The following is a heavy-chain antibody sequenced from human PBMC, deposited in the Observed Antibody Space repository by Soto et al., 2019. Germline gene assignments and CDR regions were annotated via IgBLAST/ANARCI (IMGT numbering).Heavy chain of an antibody. CDR3: ASYHLNSYYYGMDV. CDR2: LSAYNGNT. Sequence: QVQLVQSGAAVKKPGASVKVSCKASGYTFTSYGFSWVRQAPGQGLEWMGWLSAYNGNTNYAQKLQGRVTMTTDTSTSTAYMELRSLRSDDTAVYYCASYHLNSYYYGMDVWGQGTTVTVSS. J-gene: IGHJ6*02. V-gene: IGHV1-18*01. CDR1: GYTFTSYG.